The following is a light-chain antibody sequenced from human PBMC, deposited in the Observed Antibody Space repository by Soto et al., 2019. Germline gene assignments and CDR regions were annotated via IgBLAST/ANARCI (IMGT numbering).Light chain of an antibody. CDR2: DVS. J-gene: IGLJ1*01. Sequence: QSVLAQPASVSGSPGQSITISCTGTSSDVGGYNYVSWYQQHPGKAPKLMIYDVSNRPSGVSNRFSGSKSGITASLTISRLQAEDEADYYCSSYTSSSNIFGTGTKVTVL. V-gene: IGLV2-14*01. CDR3: SSYTSSSNI. CDR1: SSDVGGYNY.